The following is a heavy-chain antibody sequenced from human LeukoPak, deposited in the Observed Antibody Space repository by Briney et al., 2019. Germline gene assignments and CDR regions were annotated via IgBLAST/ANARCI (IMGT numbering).Heavy chain of an antibody. Sequence: SETLSLTCSVSGGSISSSDYYWVWIRQPPGKGLEWIANIFYTGTTHYNPSLKSRVTISVDTSKNQFSLKVNSVTAADTAVYYCARRGLDWSVIDYWGLGTLVTVSS. V-gene: IGHV4-39*01. J-gene: IGHJ4*02. D-gene: IGHD3/OR15-3a*01. CDR1: GGSISSSDYY. CDR2: IFYTGTT. CDR3: ARRGLDWSVIDY.